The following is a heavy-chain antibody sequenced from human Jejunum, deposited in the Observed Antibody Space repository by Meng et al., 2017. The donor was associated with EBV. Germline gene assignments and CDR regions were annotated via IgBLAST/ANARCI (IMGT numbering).Heavy chain of an antibody. CDR3: ARGQGYINGFDAY. V-gene: IGHV3-11*01. D-gene: IGHD5-18*01. Sequence: QVQLVESGGGLVKPGGFLSLSCAASGFTFSDYYMSWIRQAPGKGLEWVSYISSSGNIIYYADSVKGRFTISRDNAKNSLSLQMSSLRAEDTAMYYCARGQGYINGFDAYWGQGTLVTVSS. J-gene: IGHJ4*02. CDR1: GFTFSDYY. CDR2: ISSSGNII.